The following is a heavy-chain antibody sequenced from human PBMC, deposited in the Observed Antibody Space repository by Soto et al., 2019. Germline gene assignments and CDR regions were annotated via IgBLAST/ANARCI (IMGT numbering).Heavy chain of an antibody. CDR1: GFTFSSYA. CDR2: ISGSGGST. D-gene: IGHD3-22*01. V-gene: IGHV3-23*01. CDR3: AKVKGPYYYDSSGYYLYYFDY. Sequence: EVQLLESGGGLVQPGGSLRLSCAASGFTFSSYAMSWVRQAPGKGLEWVSAISGSGGSTYYADSVKDRFTISRDNSKNTLYLQMNSLRAEDTAVYYCAKVKGPYYYDSSGYYLYYFDYWGQGTLVTVSS. J-gene: IGHJ4*02.